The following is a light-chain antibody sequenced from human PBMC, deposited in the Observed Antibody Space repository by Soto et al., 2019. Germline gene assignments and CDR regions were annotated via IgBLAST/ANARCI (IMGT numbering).Light chain of an antibody. Sequence: IVMTQSPATLSVSPGERATLSCRASQSISSNLAWYQQKPGQAPRLLIYGASTRATGVPARFSGSGSGTEFTLTISSLQSEDFEVYYCQQYNNWPITFGQGTRLEIK. J-gene: IGKJ5*01. V-gene: IGKV3-15*01. CDR1: QSISSN. CDR2: GAS. CDR3: QQYNNWPIT.